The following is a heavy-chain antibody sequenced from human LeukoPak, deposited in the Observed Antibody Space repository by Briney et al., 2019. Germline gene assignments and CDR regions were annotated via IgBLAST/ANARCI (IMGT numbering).Heavy chain of an antibody. J-gene: IGHJ1*01. CDR1: GFSFSSYS. D-gene: IGHD2-21*01. V-gene: IGHV3-48*01. CDR3: AIHLGDCYSGGCH. CDR2: ISSSSSTT. Sequence: GGSLRLSCAASGFSFSSYSMNWVRQAPGKGLEWVSYISSSSSTTCYADSVKGRFTISRDNAKNSLYLQMNSLRAEDTAVYYCAIHLGDCYSGGCHWGQGTLVTVSS.